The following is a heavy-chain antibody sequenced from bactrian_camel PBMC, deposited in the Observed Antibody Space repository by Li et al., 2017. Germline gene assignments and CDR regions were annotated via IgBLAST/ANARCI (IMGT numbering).Heavy chain of an antibody. Sequence: QLVESGGGSVQPGGSLRLSCAISVKLETDNRVGWFRQIPDKEREGVAAIDSDGTTAYADSVKGRFTVSADNAKKTLYLQMNNLKTEDTAVYFCGTDCADIVIVTTAINPLYTYEGQGTQVTVS. CDR2: IDSDGTT. CDR1: VKLETDNR. V-gene: IGHV3S53*01. J-gene: IGHJ4*01. D-gene: IGHD2*01.